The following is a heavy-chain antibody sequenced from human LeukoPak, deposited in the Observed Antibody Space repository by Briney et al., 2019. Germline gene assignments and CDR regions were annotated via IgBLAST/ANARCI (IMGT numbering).Heavy chain of an antibody. CDR2: IYYSGST. CDR3: ARDLAVGADY. J-gene: IGHJ4*02. D-gene: IGHD1-26*01. V-gene: IGHV4-39*07. Sequence: SETLSLTCTVSGGSISSSSYYWGWIRQPPGKGLEWIGSIYYSGSTYYNPSLKSRVTISVDKSKNQFSLKLSSVTAADTAVYYCARDLAVGADYWGQGTLVTVSS. CDR1: GGSISSSSYY.